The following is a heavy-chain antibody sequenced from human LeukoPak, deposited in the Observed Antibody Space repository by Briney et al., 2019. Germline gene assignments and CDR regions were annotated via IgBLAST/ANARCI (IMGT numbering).Heavy chain of an antibody. J-gene: IGHJ6*03. V-gene: IGHV1-18*01. D-gene: IGHD2-15*01. CDR3: ARNYYCSGGSCYSSYYYYMDV. CDR2: ISAYNGNT. CDR1: GYTFTSYG. Sequence: GASVKVSCKASGYTFTSYGISWVRQAPGQGLEWMGWISAYNGNTNYAQKLQGRVTMTTATSTSTASMELRSLRSDDTAVYYCARNYYCSGGSCYSSYYYYMDVWGKGTTVTVSS.